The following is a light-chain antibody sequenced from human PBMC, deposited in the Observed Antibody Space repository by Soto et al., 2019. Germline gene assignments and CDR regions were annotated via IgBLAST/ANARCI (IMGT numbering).Light chain of an antibody. Sequence: IGMTRSPATLSVSPGERATLSCRASQSVSSDLAWYQQKPGQAPRLLIYGASNRATGIPGRFSGSGSGTDFTLTISSLEPEDFAVYYCQQRGNWPRTFGQGTKVDIK. V-gene: IGKV3-11*01. J-gene: IGKJ1*01. CDR1: QSVSSD. CDR3: QQRGNWPRT. CDR2: GAS.